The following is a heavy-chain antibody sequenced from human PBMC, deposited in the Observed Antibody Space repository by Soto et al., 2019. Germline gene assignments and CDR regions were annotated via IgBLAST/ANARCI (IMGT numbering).Heavy chain of an antibody. V-gene: IGHV2-70*04. D-gene: IGHD3-22*01. J-gene: IGHJ4*02. CDR2: IDWDEDR. Sequence: SGPTLVNPTETLTLTCTFSGFSLSTSGMRVSWIRQAPGKALEWLARIDWDEDRFYSTSLKTRLTISKETSKNQVVLTMTKMDTVDTATYYCARMRSDYDSSGLDYWGQGILVTVSS. CDR3: ARMRSDYDSSGLDY. CDR1: GFSLSTSGMR.